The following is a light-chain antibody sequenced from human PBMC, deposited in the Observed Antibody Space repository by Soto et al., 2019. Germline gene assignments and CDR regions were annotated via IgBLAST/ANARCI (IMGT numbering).Light chain of an antibody. J-gene: IGKJ3*01. CDR3: HQFGSSPLDT. Sequence: EIVLTQSPGTLSLSPGERATLSCRASQTISSSFLAWYQQKPGQAPRLLIYRASRRAPGIPDRFRGSGSWTDFTLTLSRLEPEDFAVYYCHQFGSSPLDTFGPGTKVEIK. CDR1: QTISSSF. V-gene: IGKV3-20*01. CDR2: RAS.